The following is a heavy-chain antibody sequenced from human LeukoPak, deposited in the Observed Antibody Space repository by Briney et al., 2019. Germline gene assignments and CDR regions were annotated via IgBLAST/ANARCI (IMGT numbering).Heavy chain of an antibody. CDR1: GFTFSSYA. V-gene: IGHV3-30-3*01. D-gene: IGHD6-6*01. Sequence: GGSLRLSCAASGFTFSSYAMHWVRQAPGKGLEWVAVISYDGSNKYYADSVKGRFTISRDNSKNTLYLQMNSLRAEDTAVYYCARSSIAAPFDYWGQGTLVTVSS. CDR2: ISYDGSNK. J-gene: IGHJ4*02. CDR3: ARSSIAAPFDY.